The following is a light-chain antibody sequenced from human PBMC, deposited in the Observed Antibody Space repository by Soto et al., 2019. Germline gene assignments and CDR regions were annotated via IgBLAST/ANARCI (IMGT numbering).Light chain of an antibody. J-gene: IGKJ4*01. CDR3: QQYNNWPLT. CDR1: QSVSSN. V-gene: IGKV3-15*01. CDR2: GAS. Sequence: EIVMTQSPATLSVSPGERATLSCRASQSVSSNLAWYQQKPGQAPRLLIYGASTRATDIPARFSGSGSGTEFTLSISCLHSEDFAVYNCQQYNNWPLTFGGGTKVELK.